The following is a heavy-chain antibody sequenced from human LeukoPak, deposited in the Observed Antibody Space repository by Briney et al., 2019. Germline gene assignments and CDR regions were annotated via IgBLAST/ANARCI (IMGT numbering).Heavy chain of an antibody. CDR1: GFTFNSYG. J-gene: IGHJ4*02. Sequence: PGGSLRLSCAAFGFTFNSYGMHWVRQAPGKGLEWVAFIRYDGSNKYYADSVKGRFTISRDNSKNTLYLQMNSLRAEDTAVYYCARAGSFSSSYGISWDYWGQGALVAVSS. CDR2: IRYDGSNK. CDR3: ARAGSFSSSYGISWDY. V-gene: IGHV3-30*02. D-gene: IGHD2-15*01.